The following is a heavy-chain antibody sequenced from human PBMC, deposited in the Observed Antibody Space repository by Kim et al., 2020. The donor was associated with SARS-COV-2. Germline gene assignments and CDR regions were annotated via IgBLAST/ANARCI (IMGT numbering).Heavy chain of an antibody. CDR3: ARAGYSSSWYTGGDYYFDY. Sequence: GRFTISRDNSKNTLYLQMNSLRAEDTAVYYCARAGYSSSWYTGGDYYFDYWGQGTLVTVSS. D-gene: IGHD6-13*01. V-gene: IGHV3-23*01. J-gene: IGHJ4*02.